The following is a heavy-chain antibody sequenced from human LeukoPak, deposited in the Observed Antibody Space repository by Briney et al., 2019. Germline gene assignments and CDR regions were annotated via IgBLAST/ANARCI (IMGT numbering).Heavy chain of an antibody. CDR2: ISYDGSNK. V-gene: IGHV3-30*18. CDR3: AKDSDDNYDILTGYYVPNDY. D-gene: IGHD3-9*01. Sequence: GRSLRLSCAASGFTFSSYGMHWVRQAPGKGLEWVSVISYDGSNKYYADSVKGRFTISRDNSKNTLYLQMNSLRAEDTAVYYCAKDSDDNYDILTGYYVPNDYWGQGTLVTVSS. CDR1: GFTFSSYG. J-gene: IGHJ4*02.